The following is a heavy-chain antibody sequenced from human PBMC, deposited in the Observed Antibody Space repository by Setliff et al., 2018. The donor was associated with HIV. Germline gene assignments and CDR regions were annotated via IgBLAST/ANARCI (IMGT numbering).Heavy chain of an antibody. D-gene: IGHD1-26*01. J-gene: IGHJ4*02. V-gene: IGHV1-2*02. Sequence: ASVKVSCKTSGYTFTGYFIHWVRQAPGQGLEWMGGIDPKSGGTKFAQKLQGRVTMTRDTSISTAYVEVIRLRADDTAVYLCASAGDPGSPPLDYWGQGTLVTVSS. CDR3: ASAGDPGSPPLDY. CDR2: IDPKSGGT. CDR1: GYTFTGYF.